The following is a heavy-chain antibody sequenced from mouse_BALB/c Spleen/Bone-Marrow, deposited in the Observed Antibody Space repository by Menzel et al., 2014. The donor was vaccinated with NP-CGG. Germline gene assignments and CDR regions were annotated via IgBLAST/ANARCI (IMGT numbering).Heavy chain of an antibody. D-gene: IGHD2-1*01. CDR2: INPSNGRT. Sequence: QVQLQQSGAELVKPGASVKLSCMASGSTFTSYWIHWVKQRPGQGPEWIGEINPSNGRTNYNEKFKSKAILTEDKSSSTAYMQLSSLTSEDSAVCYCARDGNYRYAMDYWGQGTSVTVSS. CDR3: ARDGNYRYAMDY. V-gene: IGHV1S81*02. CDR1: GSTFTSYW. J-gene: IGHJ4*01.